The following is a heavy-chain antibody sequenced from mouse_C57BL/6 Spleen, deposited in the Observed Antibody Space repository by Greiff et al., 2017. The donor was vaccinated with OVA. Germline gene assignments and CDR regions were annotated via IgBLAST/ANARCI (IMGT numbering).Heavy chain of an antibody. V-gene: IGHV5-9-1*02. D-gene: IGHD2-5*01. CDR1: GFTFSSYA. Sequence: EVQRVESGEGLVKPGGSLKLSCAASGFTFSSYAMSWVRQTPEKRLEWVAYISSGGDYIYYADTVKGRFTISRDNARNTLYLQMSSLKSEDTAMYDCTREDYSNSWFAYWGQGTLVTVSA. CDR3: TREDYSNSWFAY. J-gene: IGHJ3*01. CDR2: ISSGGDYI.